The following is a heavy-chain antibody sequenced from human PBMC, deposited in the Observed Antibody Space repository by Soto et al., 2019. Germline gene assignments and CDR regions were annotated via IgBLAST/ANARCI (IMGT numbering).Heavy chain of an antibody. D-gene: IGHD2-8*02. CDR3: ANDILVNTLGYYYYGMDV. Sequence: QVQLVESGGGVVQPGRSMRLSCAASGFTFSSYGMHWVRQAPGKGLEWVAVISYDGSNKYYADSVKGRFTISSDNSKNTLYLQMNSLRAEDTAVYYCANDILVNTLGYYYYGMDVCGQGTTVTVSS. CDR2: ISYDGSNK. CDR1: GFTFSSYG. J-gene: IGHJ6*02. V-gene: IGHV3-30*18.